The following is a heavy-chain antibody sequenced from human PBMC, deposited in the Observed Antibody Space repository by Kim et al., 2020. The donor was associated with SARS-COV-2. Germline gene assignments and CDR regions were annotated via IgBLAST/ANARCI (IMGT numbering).Heavy chain of an antibody. J-gene: IGHJ4*02. V-gene: IGHV1-18*01. D-gene: IGHD4-4*01. CDR3: ARGGNDYKRSFDN. Sequence: YTKKLQSKVTMTKDTSTRTAYVELRSLRSDDTDVYYCARGGNDYKRSFDNWGQGTLVTVSS.